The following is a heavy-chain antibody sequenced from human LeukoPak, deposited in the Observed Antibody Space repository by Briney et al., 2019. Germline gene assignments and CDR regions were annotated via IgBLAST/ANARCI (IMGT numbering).Heavy chain of an antibody. Sequence: GASVKVSCEASGYTFTSYDINWVRQATGQGLEWMGWMNPNSGNTGYAQKFQGRVTITRNTSISTAYMELSSLRSEDTAVYYCARVRYCSSTSCYKNFDYWGQGTLVTVSS. CDR2: MNPNSGNT. CDR3: ARVRYCSSTSCYKNFDY. D-gene: IGHD2-2*02. CDR1: GYTFTSYD. J-gene: IGHJ4*02. V-gene: IGHV1-8*03.